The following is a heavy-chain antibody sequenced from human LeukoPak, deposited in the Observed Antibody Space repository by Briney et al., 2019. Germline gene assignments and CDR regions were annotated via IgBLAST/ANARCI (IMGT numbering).Heavy chain of an antibody. D-gene: IGHD3-3*01. CDR1: GFTFSSYS. Sequence: GGSPRLSCAASGFTFSSYSMNWVRQAPGKGLEWVSSISSSSSYIYCADSVKGRFTISRDNAKNSLYLQMNSLRAEDTAVYYCARSPNSYYDFWSGYSLIDYYMDVWGKGTTVTVSS. CDR2: ISSSSSYI. V-gene: IGHV3-21*01. J-gene: IGHJ6*03. CDR3: ARSPNSYYDFWSGYSLIDYYMDV.